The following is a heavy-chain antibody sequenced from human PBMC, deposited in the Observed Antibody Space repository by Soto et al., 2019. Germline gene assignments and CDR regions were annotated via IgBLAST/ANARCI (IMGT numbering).Heavy chain of an antibody. J-gene: IGHJ6*02. CDR2: ISWDGGST. CDR1: GFTFDDYA. CDR3: AKDRGIAAAGHYYYYYGMDV. V-gene: IGHV3-43D*04. D-gene: IGHD6-13*01. Sequence: HHGGSLRLSCAASGFTFDDYAMHWVRQAPGKGLEWVSLISWDGGSTYYADSVKGRFTISRDNSKNSLYLQMNSLRAEDTALYYCAKDRGIAAAGHYYYYYGMDVWGEGTTVIV.